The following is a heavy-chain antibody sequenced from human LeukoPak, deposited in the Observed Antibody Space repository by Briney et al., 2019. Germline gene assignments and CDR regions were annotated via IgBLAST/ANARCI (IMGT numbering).Heavy chain of an antibody. CDR2: IRSKAYGGTI. J-gene: IGHJ3*01. CDR1: GFTLVAYA. Sequence: GGSLRLSCTACGFTLVAYAIIWGRQAPGKGLEWVGFIRSKAYGGTIEYAASVKGRFTISRDDSKSIAYLQMNSLKTEDTGVYYCTRMRLRVDGHILDLWGQGTMVTVSS. D-gene: IGHD2-21*01. V-gene: IGHV3-49*04. CDR3: TRMRLRVDGHILDL.